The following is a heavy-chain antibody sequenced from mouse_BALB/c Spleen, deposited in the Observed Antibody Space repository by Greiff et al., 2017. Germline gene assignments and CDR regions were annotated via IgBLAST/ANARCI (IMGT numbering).Heavy chain of an antibody. CDR2: IWRGGST. J-gene: IGHJ4*01. CDR1: GFSLTSYG. Sequence: VKLVESGPSLVQPSQSLSITCTVSGFSLTSYGVHWVRQSPGKGLEWLGVIWRGGSTDYNAAFMSRLSITKDNSKSQVFFKMNSLQADDTAIYYCAKKDLFSMDYWGQGTSVTVSS. V-gene: IGHV2-5-1*01. CDR3: AKKDLFSMDY.